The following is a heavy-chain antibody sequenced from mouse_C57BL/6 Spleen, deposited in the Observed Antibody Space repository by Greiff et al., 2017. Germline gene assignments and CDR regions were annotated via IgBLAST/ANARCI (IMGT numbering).Heavy chain of an antibody. J-gene: IGHJ4*01. CDR3: ATPYDAMEY. Sequence: DVMLVEPGGGLVKPGGSLKLSCAASGFTFSDYGMHWVRQAPEKGLEWVAYISSGSSTIYYADTVKGRFTISRDNAKNTLFLQMTSLRSEDTAMYYCATPYDAMEYWGQGTSVTVSA. CDR2: ISSGSSTI. V-gene: IGHV5-17*01. CDR1: GFTFSDYG.